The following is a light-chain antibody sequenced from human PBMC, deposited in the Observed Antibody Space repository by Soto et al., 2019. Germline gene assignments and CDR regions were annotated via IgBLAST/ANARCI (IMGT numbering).Light chain of an antibody. V-gene: IGKV3-20*01. CDR2: GAS. Sequence: IVLTQSPGTLSLSPGERATLSCRASQSVSSSYLAWYQQKPGQAPRLLIYGASSRATGIPDRFSGSGSGTDFTLTISRLEPEDFAVYYCQQYGSSPPMYTFGQGTMLEIK. CDR1: QSVSSSY. J-gene: IGKJ2*01. CDR3: QQYGSSPPMYT.